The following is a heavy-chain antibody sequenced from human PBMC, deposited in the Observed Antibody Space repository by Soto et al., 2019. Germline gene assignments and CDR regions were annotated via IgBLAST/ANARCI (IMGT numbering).Heavy chain of an antibody. CDR1: GYTFTSYY. V-gene: IGHV1-46*01. CDR2: INPSGGST. J-gene: IGHJ6*02. CDR3: ARGIQLWPNYYYYGMDV. D-gene: IGHD5-18*01. Sequence: ASVKVCCKASGYTFTSYYMHWVRQAPGQGLEWMGIINPSGGSTSYAQKFQDRVTMTRDTSTSTVYMELSSLRSEDTAVYYCARGIQLWPNYYYYGMDVWGQGTTVTVSS.